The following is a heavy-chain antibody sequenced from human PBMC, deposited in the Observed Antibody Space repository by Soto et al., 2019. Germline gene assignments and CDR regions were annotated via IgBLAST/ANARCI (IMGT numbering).Heavy chain of an antibody. Sequence: QVQLVQSGAEVKKPGASVKVSCKASGYTFTSYGITWVRQAPGQGLEWMGWISGYNGITNYAQKLQGRVTMTTDTYTRTAYTELRSLRSDDTAVYYCARDPPIFAVVQSSGMDVWGQGTTVTVSS. J-gene: IGHJ6*02. CDR1: GYTFTSYG. CDR2: ISGYNGIT. V-gene: IGHV1-18*01. CDR3: ARDPPIFAVVQSSGMDV. D-gene: IGHD3-3*01.